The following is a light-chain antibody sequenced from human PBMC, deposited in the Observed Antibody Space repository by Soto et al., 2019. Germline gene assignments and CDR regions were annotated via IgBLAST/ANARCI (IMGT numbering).Light chain of an antibody. CDR2: GAS. CDR3: QQYQNLWT. V-gene: IGKV3-15*01. J-gene: IGKJ1*01. Sequence: EIVMTQSPATLSVSPGESATLSCRASQSLNSNFAWYQQKLGQAPRVLIYGASARATGIPARFSGSGSGTEFTLTIGSLQSEDSAVYYCQQYQNLWTFGQGTKVDI. CDR1: QSLNSN.